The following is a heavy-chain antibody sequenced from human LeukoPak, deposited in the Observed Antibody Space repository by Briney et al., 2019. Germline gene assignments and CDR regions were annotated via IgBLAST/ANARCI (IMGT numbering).Heavy chain of an antibody. V-gene: IGHV3-7*01. J-gene: IGHJ4*02. CDR3: GRVIAGAIDY. D-gene: IGHD6-13*01. CDR1: GFTFCGHS. CDR2: INLDGSER. Sequence: GGSLRLSCAASGFTFCGHSMTWVRQAPGKGLEWVANINLDGSERFYVDFVKGRFTISRDNADNSMYLQMNSLRAEDTAAYYCGRVIAGAIDYWGQGTLVAVSS.